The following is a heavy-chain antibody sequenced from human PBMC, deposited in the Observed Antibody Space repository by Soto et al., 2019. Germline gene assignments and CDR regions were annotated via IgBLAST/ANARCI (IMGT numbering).Heavy chain of an antibody. J-gene: IGHJ6*02. V-gene: IGHV4-34*01. CDR3: ARGRGAVAGSGNYYYYGMDV. CDR2: INHSGGT. D-gene: IGHD6-19*01. Sequence: PGGSLRLSCVASEVTFASYDMDWVRQAPGKGLEWIGEINHSGGTNYNPSLKSRVTISVDTSKNQFSLKLSSVTAADTAVYYCARGRGAVAGSGNYYYYGMDVWGQGTTVTVSS. CDR1: EVTFASYD.